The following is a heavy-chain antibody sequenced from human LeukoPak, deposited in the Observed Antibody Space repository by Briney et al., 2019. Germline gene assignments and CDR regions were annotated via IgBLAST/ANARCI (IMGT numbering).Heavy chain of an antibody. J-gene: IGHJ4*02. D-gene: IGHD5-24*01. CDR2: IYTDGVT. CDR1: AFTVSSNY. V-gene: IGHV3-66*01. Sequence: QAGGSLRLSCAASAFTVSSNYMSWVRQAPEKGLEWVSIIYTDGVTSYADSVKGRFTISRDNSKNTLSLQMNSLRAEDTAVYYCARTTRDGYNSHFDSWGQGTLVTVSS. CDR3: ARTTRDGYNSHFDS.